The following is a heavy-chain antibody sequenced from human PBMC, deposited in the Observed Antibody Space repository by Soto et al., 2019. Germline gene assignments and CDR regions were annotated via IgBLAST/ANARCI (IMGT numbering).Heavy chain of an antibody. CDR1: GDSVTSVSDS. Sequence: QVQLQESGPGLVKPSETLSLTCTVSGDSVTSVSDSWSRIRQPPGKGLEWIGYIYYSGSADYNPSLGSRVTISIDTSKNQFSLKLTSATAADTAVYYCARGVGFGYYYYHMDLWGQGTTVTVSS. J-gene: IGHJ6*02. CDR2: IYYSGSA. CDR3: ARGVGFGYYYYHMDL. D-gene: IGHD3-10*01. V-gene: IGHV4-61*01.